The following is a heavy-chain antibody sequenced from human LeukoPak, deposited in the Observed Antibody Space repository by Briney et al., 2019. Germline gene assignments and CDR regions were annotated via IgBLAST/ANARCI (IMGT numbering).Heavy chain of an antibody. J-gene: IGHJ6*03. CDR2: ISSSGSTI. D-gene: IGHD3-10*01. Sequence: PGGSLRLSCAASGFTFSDYYMSWIRQAPGKELEWVSYISSSGSTIYYADSVKGRFTISRDNAKNSLYLQMNSLRAEDTAVYYCARGTTPTTPTMVRAPPKKYYYYVDVWGKGTTVTISS. V-gene: IGHV3-11*01. CDR3: ARGTTPTTPTMVRAPPKKYYYYVDV. CDR1: GFTFSDYY.